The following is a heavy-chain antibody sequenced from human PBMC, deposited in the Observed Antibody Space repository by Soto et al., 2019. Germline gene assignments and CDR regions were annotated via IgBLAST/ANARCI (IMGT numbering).Heavy chain of an antibody. CDR2: IRSKALSYAT. CDR3: LRASWNYYYYGMDI. J-gene: IGHJ6*02. D-gene: IGHD1-1*01. Sequence: EVQLVESGGGLVQPGGSLKLSCAASGFTFSDSAMHWVRQASGKGLEWVGRIRSKALSYATAYAASVQGRFTISRDDSENTAYLQMNGLKTEDTAVYYCLRASWNYYYYGMDIWGQGTTVTVSS. CDR1: GFTFSDSA. V-gene: IGHV3-73*02.